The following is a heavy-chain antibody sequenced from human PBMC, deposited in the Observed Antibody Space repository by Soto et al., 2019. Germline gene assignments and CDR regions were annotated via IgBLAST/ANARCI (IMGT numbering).Heavy chain of an antibody. CDR2: MNPNSGNT. D-gene: IGHD6-13*01. V-gene: IGHV1-8*01. Sequence: ASVKVSCKASGYTFTRYDINWVRQATGQGLEWMGWMNPNSGNTGYAQKFQGRVTMTRNTSISTAYMELSSLRSEDTAVYYCARPKTVPGIAAAGGNWFDPWGQGTLVTVSS. CDR3: ARPKTVPGIAAAGGNWFDP. CDR1: GYTFTRYD. J-gene: IGHJ5*02.